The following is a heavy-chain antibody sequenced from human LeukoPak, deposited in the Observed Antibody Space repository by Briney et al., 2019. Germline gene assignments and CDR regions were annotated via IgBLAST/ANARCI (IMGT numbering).Heavy chain of an antibody. CDR3: ARDGDYYYYYMDV. Sequence: GGSLRLSCAASGFTFSDYYMSWIRQAPGKGLEWVSYISSSGSTIYYADSVKGRFTISKDNAKNSLYLQMNSLRAEDTAVYYCARDGDYYYYYMDVWGKGTTVTVSS. J-gene: IGHJ6*03. CDR2: ISSSGSTI. V-gene: IGHV3-11*01. CDR1: GFTFSDYY. D-gene: IGHD4-17*01.